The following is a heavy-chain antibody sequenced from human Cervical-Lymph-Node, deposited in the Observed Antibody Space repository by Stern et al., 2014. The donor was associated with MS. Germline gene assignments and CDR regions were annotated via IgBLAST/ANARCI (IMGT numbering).Heavy chain of an antibody. CDR1: GLTFSNYA. CDR2: ISGGGGST. Sequence: EVQLVESGGGVVQPGGSLRLSCAASGLTFSNYAMTWVRQAPGKGLEWVSAISGGGGSTDSAGSVEGRVNLSRANSKTTLYLQWDHLRAEDTAVYYCAKGGQWMAVDYWGQGTLVTVSS. J-gene: IGHJ4*02. V-gene: IGHV3-23*04. CDR3: AKGGQWMAVDY. D-gene: IGHD6-19*01.